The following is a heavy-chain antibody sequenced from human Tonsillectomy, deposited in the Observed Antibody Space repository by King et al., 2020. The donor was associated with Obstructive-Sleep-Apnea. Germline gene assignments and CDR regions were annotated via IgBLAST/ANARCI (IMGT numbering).Heavy chain of an antibody. Sequence: QLQESGPGLVKPSETLSLTCTVSGGSISSGSYYWGWIRQPPGKGLEWIGSIYYSGSTYYNPSLKSRVTVSVDTSKNQFSLKLSSVTAADTALYYCARDSSGWYTKYWGQGTLVTVSS. CDR2: IYYSGST. D-gene: IGHD6-19*01. J-gene: IGHJ4*02. V-gene: IGHV4-39*07. CDR1: GGSISSGSYY. CDR3: ARDSSGWYTKY.